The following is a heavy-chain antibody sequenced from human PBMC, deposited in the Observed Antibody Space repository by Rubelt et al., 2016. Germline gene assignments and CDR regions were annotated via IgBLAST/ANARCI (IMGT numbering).Heavy chain of an antibody. CDR3: ARAVSYYDSSGYGYYYYMDV. CDR2: NYYSGRT. D-gene: IGHD3-22*01. CDR1: GGSISSSSYY. V-gene: IGHV4-39*07. Sequence: QLQLQESGPGLVKPSATLSLTCTVSGGSISSSSYYWGWIRQPPGKGLEWIGSNYYSGRTYYNPSIKSRVTISLDTSKNQFALKLSSVTAADTAVYYCARAVSYYDSSGYGYYYYMDVWGKGTTVTVSS. J-gene: IGHJ6*03.